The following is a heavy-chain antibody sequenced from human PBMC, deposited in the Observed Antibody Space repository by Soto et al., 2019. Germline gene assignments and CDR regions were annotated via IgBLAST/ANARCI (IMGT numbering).Heavy chain of an antibody. V-gene: IGHV3-23*01. CDR3: AKSLDIHYKNWFDP. D-gene: IGHD4-4*01. J-gene: IGHJ5*02. CDR2: ISGSDSRT. Sequence: EVQILESGGSLVQPGGSLRLSCAASGFTFSSAAMNWVRQAPGKGLEWVSIISGSDSRTDYAASVKGRFTISRDNSKNTLYLDMNSLRAEDTAVYYCAKSLDIHYKNWFDPWGQGTLVTVSS. CDR1: GFTFSSAA.